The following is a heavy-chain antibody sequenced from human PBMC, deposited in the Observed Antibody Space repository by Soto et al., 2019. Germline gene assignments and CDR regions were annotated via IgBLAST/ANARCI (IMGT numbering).Heavy chain of an antibody. D-gene: IGHD3-22*01. CDR3: AKAPYYDSSGNWFDP. CDR2: SSGSGGST. V-gene: IGHV3-23*01. CDR1: GFTFSSYA. J-gene: IGHJ5*02. Sequence: GGSLRLSCAASGFTFSSYAMSWVRQAPGKGREWVSASSGSGGSTYYADSVKGRFSISRDNSKNTLYLQMNSLRAEDTAVYYCAKAPYYDSSGNWFDPWGQGTLVTVSS.